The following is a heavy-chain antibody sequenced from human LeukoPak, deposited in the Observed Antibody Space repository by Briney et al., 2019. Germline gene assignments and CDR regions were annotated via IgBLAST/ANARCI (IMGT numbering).Heavy chain of an antibody. D-gene: IGHD1-26*01. Sequence: GGSLRLSCAASGFTFSSYEMDWVRQAPGKGLEWVSYISSSGSTIYYADSVKGRFTISRDNAKNSLYLQMNSLRAEDTAVYYCARESHIVGASGDYWGQGTLVTVSS. CDR1: GFTFSSYE. CDR2: ISSSGSTI. J-gene: IGHJ4*02. V-gene: IGHV3-48*03. CDR3: ARESHIVGASGDY.